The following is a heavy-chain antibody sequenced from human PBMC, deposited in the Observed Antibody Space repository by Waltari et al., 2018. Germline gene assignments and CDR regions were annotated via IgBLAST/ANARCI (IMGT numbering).Heavy chain of an antibody. J-gene: IGHJ5*02. Sequence: QLQLQASGPGLVKPSETLSLTCTVSGGSISSSSYYWGWIRQPPGKGLEWIGSIYYSGSTYYNPSLKSRVTISVDTSKNQFSLKLSSVTAADTAVYYCARGGLRSSLSFYNWFDPWGQGTLVTVSS. V-gene: IGHV4-39*01. CDR2: IYYSGST. CDR3: ARGGLRSSLSFYNWFDP. CDR1: GGSISSSSYY. D-gene: IGHD6-13*01.